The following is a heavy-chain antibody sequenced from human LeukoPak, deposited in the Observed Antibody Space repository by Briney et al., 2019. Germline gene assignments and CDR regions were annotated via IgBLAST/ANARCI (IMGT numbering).Heavy chain of an antibody. CDR3: ARDGRPFDV. CDR1: GFTFSSYS. J-gene: IGHJ3*01. Sequence: GGSLRLSCAASGFTFSSYSMSWVRQAPGKGLEWVAYISSSSSTLHYADPVKGRFTISRDNANNSLYLQMNSLRDEDTAVYYCARDGRPFDVWGQGTMVTVSS. CDR2: ISSSSSTL. V-gene: IGHV3-48*02.